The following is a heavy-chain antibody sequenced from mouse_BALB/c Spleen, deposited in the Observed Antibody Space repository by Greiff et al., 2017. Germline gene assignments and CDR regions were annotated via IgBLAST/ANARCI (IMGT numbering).Heavy chain of an antibody. CDR1: GYTFTSYW. V-gene: IGHV1-87*01. D-gene: IGHD2-3*01. CDR2: IYPGDGDT. Sequence: QVQLKQSGAELARPGASVKLSCKASGYTFTSYWMQWVKQRPGQGLEWIGAIYPGDGDTRYTQKFKGKATLTADKSSSTAYMQLSSLASEDSAVYYCARSLYDGYFYAMDYWGQGTSVTVSS. J-gene: IGHJ4*01. CDR3: ARSLYDGYFYAMDY.